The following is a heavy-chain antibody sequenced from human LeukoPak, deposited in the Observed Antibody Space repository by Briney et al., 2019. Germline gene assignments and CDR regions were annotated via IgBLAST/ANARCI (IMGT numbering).Heavy chain of an antibody. CDR1: GYNFTGYY. D-gene: IGHD6-6*01. V-gene: IGHV1-2*02. CDR2: INPNSGTT. CDR3: TRHNYQLDLDC. J-gene: IGHJ4*02. Sequence: ASVRVSCKASGYNFTGYYLHWVRQAPGQGLEWMGWINPNSGTTNYAQKFQGRVTMTRDASISTIYMDLSSLRSDDTAIYYCTRHNYQLDLDCWGQGTLVTVSS.